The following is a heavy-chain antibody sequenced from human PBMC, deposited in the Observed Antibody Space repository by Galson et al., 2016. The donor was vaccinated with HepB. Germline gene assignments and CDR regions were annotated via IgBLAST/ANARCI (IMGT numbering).Heavy chain of an antibody. J-gene: IGHJ6*02. CDR2: INWNSGHT. CDR3: TKDGGVCSSSPSFYYGVDA. V-gene: IGHV3-9*01. Sequence: SLRLSCAASGFNFDDYAMHWVRQIPGKGLEWVSCINWNSGHTDYADSVKGRFTISRDNAKNSLYLQMNSLKLEDTAVYYCTKDGGVCSSSPSFYYGVDAWGQGTTVTVS. D-gene: IGHD2-8*01. CDR1: GFNFDDYA.